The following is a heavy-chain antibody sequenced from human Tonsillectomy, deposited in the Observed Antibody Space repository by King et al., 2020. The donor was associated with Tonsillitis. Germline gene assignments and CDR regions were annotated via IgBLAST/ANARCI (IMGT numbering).Heavy chain of an antibody. V-gene: IGHV2-70*01. CDR3: ARIRCASGSYYNFDY. Sequence: VTLKESGPALVKPTQTLTLTCTFSGFSLSTSGMCVSWIRQPPGKALEWLALIDWDDDKYYSTSIKTRLTISKDTSKNQVVLTMTNMAPVDTVTYYFARIRCASGSYYNFDYWGQGTLVTVSS. J-gene: IGHJ4*02. D-gene: IGHD3-10*01. CDR1: GFSLSTSGMC. CDR2: IDWDDDK.